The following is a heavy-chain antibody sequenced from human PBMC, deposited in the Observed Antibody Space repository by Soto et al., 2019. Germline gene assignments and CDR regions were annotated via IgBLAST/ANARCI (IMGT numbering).Heavy chain of an antibody. V-gene: IGHV3-74*01. Sequence: GGSLRLSCAASGFTISGHWRHWVRQVPGKGLVWVSRINSEGSSTSYADAVKGRFTISRDNSKHTLYLQMNSLTAEDTAVYACVKGGWLDFWGQGTLVTVSS. D-gene: IGHD3-16*01. CDR1: GFTISGHW. CDR3: VKGGWLDF. CDR2: INSEGSST. J-gene: IGHJ5*01.